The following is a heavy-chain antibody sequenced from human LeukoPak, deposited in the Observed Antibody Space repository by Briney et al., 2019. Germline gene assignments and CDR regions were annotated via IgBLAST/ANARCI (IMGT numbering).Heavy chain of an antibody. CDR1: GFTVSSNY. V-gene: IGHV3-53*01. CDR2: IYRGGKI. Sequence: GGSLRLSCAASGFTVSSNYMSWVRQAPGKGLEWVSVIYRGGKIYYADSVKGRFTISRDNSKNTLYLQMNSLRAEDTAVYYCARSQPLGYCSGSSCVDAFDIWGQGTMVTVSS. J-gene: IGHJ3*02. D-gene: IGHD2-15*01. CDR3: ARSQPLGYCSGSSCVDAFDI.